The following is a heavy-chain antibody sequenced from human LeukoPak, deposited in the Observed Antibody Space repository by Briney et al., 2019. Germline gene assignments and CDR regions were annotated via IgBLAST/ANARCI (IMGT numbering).Heavy chain of an antibody. D-gene: IGHD3-10*01. CDR3: ARVTMVRGPFDP. Sequence: ASVKVSCKASGYSFTNNGINWVRQAPGQGLEWIGWISTYTGNTRFAENMQGRLTLTTDTPTSTAYMELRSLRSDDTAVYYCARVTMVRGPFDPWGQGTLVTVSS. CDR1: GYSFTNNG. J-gene: IGHJ5*02. CDR2: ISTYTGNT. V-gene: IGHV1-18*01.